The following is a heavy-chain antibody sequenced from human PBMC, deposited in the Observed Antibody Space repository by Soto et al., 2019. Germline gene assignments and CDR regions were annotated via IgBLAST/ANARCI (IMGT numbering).Heavy chain of an antibody. D-gene: IGHD3-3*01. Sequence: SVNVSCKASGGTFSSDAISWVRQAPGQGLEWMGGIIPIFGTANYAQKFQGRVTITADESTSTAYMELSSLRSEDTAVYYCARDLLRSLEWTYMYYFDYWGQATLVTVSS. CDR1: GGTFSSDA. J-gene: IGHJ4*02. CDR3: ARDLLRSLEWTYMYYFDY. CDR2: IIPIFGTA. V-gene: IGHV1-69*13.